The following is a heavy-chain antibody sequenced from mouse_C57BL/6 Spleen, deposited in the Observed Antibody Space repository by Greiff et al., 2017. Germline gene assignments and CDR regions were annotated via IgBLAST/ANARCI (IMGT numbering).Heavy chain of an antibody. J-gene: IGHJ1*03. V-gene: IGHV5-9*01. CDR2: ISGGGGNT. CDR1: GFTFSSYT. CDR3: ARLGYYGHWYFDV. D-gene: IGHD1-1*02. Sequence: EVKVVESGGGLVKPGGSLKLSCAASGFTFSSYTMSWVRQTPEKRLEWVATISGGGGNTYYPDSVKGRFTISRDNAKNTLYLQMSSLRSEDTALYYCARLGYYGHWYFDVWGTGTTVTVSS.